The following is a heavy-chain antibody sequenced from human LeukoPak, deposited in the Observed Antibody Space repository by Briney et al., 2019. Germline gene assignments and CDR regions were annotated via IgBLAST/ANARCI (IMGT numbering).Heavy chain of an antibody. V-gene: IGHV4-34*01. D-gene: IGHD6-19*01. J-gene: IGHJ4*02. CDR2: INHSGST. CDR3: AREDRYGGIAVAGYYFDY. Sequence: SENLSRTCAVYGGSFSGYYWSWIRQPPGKGLEWIGEINHSGSTNYNPSLKSRVTISVDTSKNQFSLKLSSVTAADTAVYYCAREDRYGGIAVAGYYFDYWGQGTLVTVSS. CDR1: GGSFSGYY.